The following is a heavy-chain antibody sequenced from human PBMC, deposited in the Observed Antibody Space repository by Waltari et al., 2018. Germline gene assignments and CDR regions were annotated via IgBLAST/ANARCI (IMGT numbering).Heavy chain of an antibody. V-gene: IGHV1-69*02. J-gene: IGHJ3*01. CDR2: IIPMPGIT. CDR1: GGPFSSVG. D-gene: IGHD5-12*01. CDR3: ARRVSTKGAFEV. Sequence: QVQLVQSGPEVKKPGSSVKVSCKSSGGPFSSVGLHWLRQAPGQGLEWMGKIIPMPGITDYEQKFQGRLRITADRSTTTGYMELRSLGTEDTAIYYCARRVSTKGAFEVWGRGTLVTVSP.